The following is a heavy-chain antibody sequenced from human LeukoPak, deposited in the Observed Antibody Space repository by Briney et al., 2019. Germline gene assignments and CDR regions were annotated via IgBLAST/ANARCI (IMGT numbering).Heavy chain of an antibody. CDR1: GGSISSYY. CDR2: IYYSGST. Sequence: PSETLSLTCTVSGGSISSYYWSWIRQPPGKGLEWIGYIYYSGSTNYNPSLKSRVTISVDTSKNQFSLKLSSVTAADTAVYYCARDGLWDGSYFDYRGQGTLVTVSS. J-gene: IGHJ4*02. V-gene: IGHV4-59*01. CDR3: ARDGLWDGSYFDY. D-gene: IGHD1-26*01.